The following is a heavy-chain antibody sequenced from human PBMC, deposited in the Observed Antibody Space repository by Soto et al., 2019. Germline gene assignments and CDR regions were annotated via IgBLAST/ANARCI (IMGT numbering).Heavy chain of an antibody. CDR3: ARNQGSGRYVYGAFDI. J-gene: IGHJ3*02. CDR2: ISSSSSYI. D-gene: IGHD6-25*01. V-gene: IGHV3-21*01. CDR1: GFTFSSYS. Sequence: PGGSLRLSCAASGFTFSSYSMNWVRQAPGKGLEWVSSISSSSSYIYYADSVKGRFTISRDNAKNSLYQQMNSLRAENTAVYYCARNQGSGRYVYGAFDIWGQGTMVTVSS.